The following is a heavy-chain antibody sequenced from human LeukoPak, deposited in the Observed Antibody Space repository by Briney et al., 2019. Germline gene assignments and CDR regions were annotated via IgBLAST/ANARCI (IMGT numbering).Heavy chain of an antibody. D-gene: IGHD3-22*01. CDR2: IKQDGSEK. CDR3: AKGHSPQLYYYDSSGYMEAEYFQH. Sequence: GGSLRLSCAASGFTFSSYWMSWVRQAPGKGLEWVANIKQDGSEKYYVDSVKGRFTISRDNAKNSLYLQMNSLRAEDTAVYYCAKGHSPQLYYYDSSGYMEAEYFQHWGQGTLVTVSS. V-gene: IGHV3-7*01. CDR1: GFTFSSYW. J-gene: IGHJ1*01.